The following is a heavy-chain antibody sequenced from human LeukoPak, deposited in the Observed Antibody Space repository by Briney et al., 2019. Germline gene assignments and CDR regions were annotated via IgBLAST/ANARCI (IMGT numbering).Heavy chain of an antibody. J-gene: IGHJ4*02. D-gene: IGHD1-26*01. V-gene: IGHV1-24*01. CDR1: GYTLTELS. CDR2: FDPEDGET. Sequence: ASVKVSCKVSGYTLTELSMHWVRQAPGKGLEWMGGFDPEDGETIYAQKFQGRVTMTGDTSTDTAYMELSSLRSEDTAVYYCATGVWWDLDSVAHPDYWGQGTLVTVSS. CDR3: ATGVWWDLDSVAHPDY.